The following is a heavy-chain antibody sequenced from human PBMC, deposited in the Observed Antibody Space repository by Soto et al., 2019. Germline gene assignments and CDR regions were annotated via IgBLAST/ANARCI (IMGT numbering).Heavy chain of an antibody. J-gene: IGHJ4*02. D-gene: IGHD3-10*01. CDR2: ISGSGGST. V-gene: IGHV3-23*01. CDR3: ATYHPGSYYDLYLDN. Sequence: GGSLRLSCAASGFTFSSYGMSWICQAPGKGLEWVSAISGSGGSTYYADSVKGRFTISRDNSKNTLYLQMNSLRAEDTAVYYCATYHPGSYYDLYLDNRGQGTLVTV. CDR1: GFTFSSYG.